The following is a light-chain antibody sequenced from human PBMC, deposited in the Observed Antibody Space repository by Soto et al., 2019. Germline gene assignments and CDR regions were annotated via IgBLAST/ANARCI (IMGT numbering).Light chain of an antibody. CDR3: QHYGTTPWT. CDR1: QSVCNRC. CDR2: GAS. J-gene: IGKJ1*01. V-gene: IGKV3-20*01. Sequence: ETVLTQSPGTLSLSPGERVTLSCRASQSVCNRCLAWYQQKPGQSPRLLIYGASTRATGIPDRFSGSGSGTDFPLTISRLEPDDFAVYYCQHYGTTPWTFGQGTKVGIK.